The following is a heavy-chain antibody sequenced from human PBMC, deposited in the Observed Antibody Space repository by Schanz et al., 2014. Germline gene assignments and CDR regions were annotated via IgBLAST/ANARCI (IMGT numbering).Heavy chain of an antibody. Sequence: VQLVESGGGVVQPGRSLRLSCAASGFTFSDYYMSWIRQAPGKGLEWVSYISNSGTTIYYADSVKGRFTISRDNAKNSLYLQMAGLRAEDTAVYYCAAHETLSTTACYPSWGQGTLVAVSS. CDR3: AAHETLSTTACYPS. J-gene: IGHJ4*02. CDR2: ISNSGTTI. D-gene: IGHD2-2*01. CDR1: GFTFSDYY. V-gene: IGHV3-11*01.